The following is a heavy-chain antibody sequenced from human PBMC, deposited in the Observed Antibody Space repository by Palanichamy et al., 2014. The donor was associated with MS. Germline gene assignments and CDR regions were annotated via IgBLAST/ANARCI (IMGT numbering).Heavy chain of an antibody. CDR2: ISGGGGST. J-gene: IGHJ3*02. CDR3: AKDRVRVVTTLRAFDI. Sequence: EVQLLESGGGLVQSGGSLRLSCAASGFTFNNNAMGWVRQAPGKGLEWVSSISGGGGSTYYADSVKGRFTISRDKSKNTLYLQMNSLRAEDTAVYYCAKDRVRVVTTLRAFDIWGQGTMVTVSS. D-gene: IGHD2-21*02. CDR1: GFTFNNNA. V-gene: IGHV3-23*01.